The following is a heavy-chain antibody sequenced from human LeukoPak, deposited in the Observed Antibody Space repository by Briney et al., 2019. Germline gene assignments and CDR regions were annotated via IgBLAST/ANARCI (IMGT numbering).Heavy chain of an antibody. CDR3: ARALKNQLLEWGGSYAFDI. V-gene: IGHV4-30-4*08. Sequence: SQTLSLTCTVSGRSLDSGNFYWSWIRQPPGKGLEWIGYIYFSGNTYYNPSLKSRVTISLDMSKNQFSLKLSSVTAADTAVYYCARALKNQLLEWGGSYAFDIWGQGTMVIVSS. D-gene: IGHD2-2*01. CDR1: GRSLDSGNFY. J-gene: IGHJ3*02. CDR2: IYFSGNT.